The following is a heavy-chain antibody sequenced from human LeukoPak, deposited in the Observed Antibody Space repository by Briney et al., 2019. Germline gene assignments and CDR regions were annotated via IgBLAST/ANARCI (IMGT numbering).Heavy chain of an antibody. CDR2: ISYDGNLK. CDR1: GFMFSSYG. V-gene: IGHV3-30*02. J-gene: IGHJ4*02. D-gene: IGHD3-9*01. CDR3: AKKTPGDWVPLDS. Sequence: GGSLRLSCAASGFMFSSYGMHWVRQAPGKGLEWVAYISYDGNLKDYADSVKGRFTVSRDNSKNTLFLQMNSLRVEDTAVYYCAKKTPGDWVPLDSWGQGTVVTVSS.